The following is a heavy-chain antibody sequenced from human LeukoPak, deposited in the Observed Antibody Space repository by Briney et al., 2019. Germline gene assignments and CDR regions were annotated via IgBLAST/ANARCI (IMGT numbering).Heavy chain of an antibody. D-gene: IGHD3-22*01. CDR2: IIPIFGTA. CDR3: AAYYYDSSGYYRNYYYYMDV. Sequence: SVKVSCKASGDTLSSYAISWVRQAPGQGLEWMGGIIPIFGTANYAQKFQGRVTITADKSTSTAYMELSSLRSEDTAVYYCAAYYYDSSGYYRNYYYYMDVWGKGTTVTVSS. V-gene: IGHV1-69*06. CDR1: GDTLSSYA. J-gene: IGHJ6*03.